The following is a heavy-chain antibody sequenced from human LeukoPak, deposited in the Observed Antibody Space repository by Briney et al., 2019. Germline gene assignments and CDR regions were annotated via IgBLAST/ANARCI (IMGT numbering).Heavy chain of an antibody. Sequence: GESLKISCRGSGYSITTYWTGWVRQMPGKGLEWMGIIYPDDSETTYSPSFQGQVSISADKSINTVYLQWSSLKASDTAMYYCASSYYYDTSAYFPNGFDLWGQGTTVTVSS. CDR1: GYSITTYW. J-gene: IGHJ3*01. V-gene: IGHV5-51*01. CDR3: ASSYYYDTSAYFPNGFDL. D-gene: IGHD3-22*01. CDR2: IYPDDSET.